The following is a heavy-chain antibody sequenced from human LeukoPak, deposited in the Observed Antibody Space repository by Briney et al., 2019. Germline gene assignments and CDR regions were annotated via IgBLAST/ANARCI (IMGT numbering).Heavy chain of an antibody. D-gene: IGHD3-3*01. CDR1: GFTFSNYA. CDR3: ATGGPILFGERGLDY. J-gene: IGHJ4*02. Sequence: GGSLRLSCAASGFTFSNYAMHWVRQAPGKGLEWVAVISYDGSNKYYANSVKGRFTISRDNSRNTLYLQMNSLRAEDTAVYYCATGGPILFGERGLDYWGQGTLVTVSS. V-gene: IGHV3-30*04. CDR2: ISYDGSNK.